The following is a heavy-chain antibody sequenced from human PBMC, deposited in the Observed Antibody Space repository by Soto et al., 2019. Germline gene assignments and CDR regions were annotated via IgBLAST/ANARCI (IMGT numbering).Heavy chain of an antibody. Sequence: EVQLLESGGGLVQPGGSLGLSCAASGFTFSSYAMGWVRQAPGKGLGWVSAISDSGGSTSYADSVKGRFTISRDNSKNTLYLQMNSLRAEDTAVYYCARRSSGWYFDYWGQGTLVTVSS. V-gene: IGHV3-23*01. D-gene: IGHD6-19*01. CDR2: ISDSGGST. CDR3: ARRSSGWYFDY. J-gene: IGHJ4*02. CDR1: GFTFSSYA.